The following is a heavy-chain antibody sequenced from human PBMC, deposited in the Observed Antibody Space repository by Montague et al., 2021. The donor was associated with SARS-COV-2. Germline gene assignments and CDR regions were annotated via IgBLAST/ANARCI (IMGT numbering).Heavy chain of an antibody. CDR1: GDNVSSNSAA. J-gene: IGHJ4*02. CDR2: TYYRSKWYN. CDR3: ARGGSWLYYFDY. V-gene: IGHV6-1*01. Sequence: CAISGDNVSSNSAAWNWIRQSPSRGLEWLGRTYYRSKWYNDCAVSVKSRITINPDTSKNQFSLQLNSVTPEDTAVYYCARGGSWLYYFDYWGQGTLVTVSS. D-gene: IGHD6-13*01.